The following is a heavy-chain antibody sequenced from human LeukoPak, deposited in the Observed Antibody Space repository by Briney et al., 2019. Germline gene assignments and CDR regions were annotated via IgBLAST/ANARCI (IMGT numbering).Heavy chain of an antibody. V-gene: IGHV4-38-2*01. CDR2: IYHSGYA. D-gene: IGHD4-11*01. CDR3: ARNSSLTTLKGGWFDP. J-gene: IGHJ5*02. CDR1: GYSINSGYS. Sequence: SQTLSLTCAVSGYSINSGYSWTWLRQRPGKGLEWIGNIYHSGYAYYNPSLKSRVTISLDASKNQFSLRLSSVTAADTAVYYCARNSSLTTLKGGWFDPWGQGTLVTVSS.